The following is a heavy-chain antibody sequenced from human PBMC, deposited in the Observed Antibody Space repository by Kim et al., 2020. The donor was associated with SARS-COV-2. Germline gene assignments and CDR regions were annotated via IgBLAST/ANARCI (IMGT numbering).Heavy chain of an antibody. J-gene: IGHJ2*01. V-gene: IGHV1-69*13. CDR2: IIPIFGTA. CDR3: ARARGGYCSGGSCYSGRYFDL. Sequence: SVKVSCKASGGTFSSYAISWVRQAPGQGLEWMGGIIPIFGTANYAQKFQGRVTITADESTSTAYMELSSLRSEDTAVYYCARARGGYCSGGSCYSGRYFDLWGRGTLVTVSS. D-gene: IGHD2-15*01. CDR1: GGTFSSYA.